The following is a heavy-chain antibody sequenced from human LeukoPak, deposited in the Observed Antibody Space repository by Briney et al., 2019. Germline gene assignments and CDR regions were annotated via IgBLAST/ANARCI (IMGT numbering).Heavy chain of an antibody. D-gene: IGHD5-24*01. Sequence: SVKVSCKASGGTFSSYAISWVRQAPGQGLEWMGRIIPIFGIANYAQKFQGRVTITADKSTSTAYMELSSLRSEDTAVYYCARYSGRDGYNFNYYYYYGMDVWGQGTTVTVSS. J-gene: IGHJ6*02. CDR1: GGTFSSYA. CDR2: IIPIFGIA. V-gene: IGHV1-69*04. CDR3: ARYSGRDGYNFNYYYYYGMDV.